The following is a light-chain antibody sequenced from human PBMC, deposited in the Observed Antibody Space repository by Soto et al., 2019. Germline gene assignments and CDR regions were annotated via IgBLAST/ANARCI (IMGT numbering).Light chain of an antibody. CDR2: DAS. CDR1: QDISNY. CDR3: EQYDTLPIT. J-gene: IGKJ5*01. Sequence: DIQMTQSPSSLSASVGDRVTITCQESQDISNYLNWYQQKPGKAPKLLIYDASNLETGVPSRFSGRGSGTDFTFTISSLQPEDIAIYYCEQYDTLPITFGQGTRLEIK. V-gene: IGKV1-33*01.